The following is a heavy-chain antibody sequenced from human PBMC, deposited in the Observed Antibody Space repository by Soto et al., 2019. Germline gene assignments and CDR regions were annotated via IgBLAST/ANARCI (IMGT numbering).Heavy chain of an antibody. Sequence: QVQLVQSGAEVKKPGSSVKVSCKASGGTFSSYTISWVRQAPGQGLEWMGRIIPILGIANYAQKFQGRVTITADESTSTAYMELSSLRSEDTAVYYCAREGYSSGWSSFWGQGTLVTVSS. D-gene: IGHD6-19*01. J-gene: IGHJ4*02. V-gene: IGHV1-69*08. CDR2: IIPILGIA. CDR1: GGTFSSYT. CDR3: AREGYSSGWSSF.